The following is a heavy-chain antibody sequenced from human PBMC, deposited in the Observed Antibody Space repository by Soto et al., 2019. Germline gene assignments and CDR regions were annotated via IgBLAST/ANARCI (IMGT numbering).Heavy chain of an antibody. CDR3: LQTTGWPGFDF. Sequence: EVQLVESGGGLIQPGGSLRLSCAASGFTVSSKYMTWVRQAPGKGLEWVSVIYGGGTTYYADSVKGRFTISRDNSKNTLYLQMNSLRAEDTAFYYCLQTTGWPGFDFWGQGTLVTVSS. CDR1: GFTVSSKY. J-gene: IGHJ4*02. V-gene: IGHV3-53*01. D-gene: IGHD6-19*01. CDR2: IYGGGTT.